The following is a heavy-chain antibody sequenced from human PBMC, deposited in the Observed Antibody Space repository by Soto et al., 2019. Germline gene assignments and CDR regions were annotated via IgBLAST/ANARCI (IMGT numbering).Heavy chain of an antibody. CDR3: AREGARAGIDFDY. D-gene: IGHD1-1*01. Sequence: ASVKVSCKASGYTFTGYYMHWVRQAPGQRLEWMGWINANSGDTNYAQKFQGRVTMTRDTSASTAHMELSRLRSEDTAVYYCAREGARAGIDFDYWGQGTLVTVSS. J-gene: IGHJ4*02. CDR2: INANSGDT. CDR1: GYTFTGYY. V-gene: IGHV1-2*02.